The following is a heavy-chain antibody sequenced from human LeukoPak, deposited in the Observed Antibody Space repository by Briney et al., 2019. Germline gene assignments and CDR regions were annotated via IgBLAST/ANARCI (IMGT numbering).Heavy chain of an antibody. V-gene: IGHV3-30-3*02. CDR2: ISYDGSNK. Sequence: GGSLRLSCAASGFTFSSYAMHWVRQAPGKGLEWVAVISYDGSNKYYADSVKGRFTISRDNSKNTLYLQMNSLRAEDTAVYYCAKSTSGIAVAVFTHWGQGTLVTVSS. D-gene: IGHD6-19*01. CDR3: AKSTSGIAVAVFTH. J-gene: IGHJ4*02. CDR1: GFTFSSYA.